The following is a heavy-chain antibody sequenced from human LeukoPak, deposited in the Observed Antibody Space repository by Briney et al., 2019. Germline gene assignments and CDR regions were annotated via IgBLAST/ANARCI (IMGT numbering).Heavy chain of an antibody. J-gene: IGHJ3*02. Sequence: PGGSLRLSCAASGFTFDDYAMHWVRQAPGKGLEWVSGISWNSGSIGYADSVKGRFTISRDNAKNSLYLQMNSLRAEDTAVYYCARDFDDSSGYYGLGAFDIWGQGTMVTVSS. CDR2: ISWNSGSI. CDR3: ARDFDDSSGYYGLGAFDI. CDR1: GFTFDDYA. V-gene: IGHV3-9*01. D-gene: IGHD3-22*01.